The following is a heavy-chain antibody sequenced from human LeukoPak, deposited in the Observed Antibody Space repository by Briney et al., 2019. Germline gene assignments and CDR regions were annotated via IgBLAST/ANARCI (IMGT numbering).Heavy chain of an antibody. J-gene: IGHJ4*02. V-gene: IGHV3-30*02. CDR3: ARDGPGGIVGATVDY. D-gene: IGHD1-26*01. CDR2: IRYDGSNK. Sequence: PGGSLRLSCAASGFTFSSYGMHWVRQAPGKGLEWVAFIRYDGSNKYYADSVKGRFTISRDNSKNTLYLQMNSLRAEDTAVYYCARDGPGGIVGATVDYWGQGTLVTVSS. CDR1: GFTFSSYG.